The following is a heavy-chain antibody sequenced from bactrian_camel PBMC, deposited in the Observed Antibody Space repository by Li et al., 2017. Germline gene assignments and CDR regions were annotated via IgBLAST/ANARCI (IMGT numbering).Heavy chain of an antibody. D-gene: IGHD6*01. CDR1: GVTYYSDC. CDR2: INNDGKP. J-gene: IGHJ4*01. CDR3: DTVVAVPQRGQGCLA. Sequence: HVQLVESGGGSVQAGGSLRLSCVVSGVTYYSDCMAWFRQAPGKEREAVASINNDGKPWYADFVKGRFIIYKWTTYNPRTVACTTARRIRGFEVVADTVVAVPQRGQGCLAFGARGPRSPSP. V-gene: IGHV3S55*01.